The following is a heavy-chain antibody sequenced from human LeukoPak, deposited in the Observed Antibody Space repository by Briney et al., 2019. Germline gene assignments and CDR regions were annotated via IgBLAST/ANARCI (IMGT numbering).Heavy chain of an antibody. CDR1: GFSFSDYY. Sequence: GGSLRLSCEASGFSFSDYYMSWIRQAPGKGLEWLSYISSSSGTIYYADSVKGRFTISRDNAQNSLFLQMNSLRAEDTAVYFCASGSGWFSFDSWGQGTLVTVSS. J-gene: IGHJ4*02. V-gene: IGHV3-11*04. CDR3: ASGSGWFSFDS. CDR2: ISSSSGTI. D-gene: IGHD6-19*01.